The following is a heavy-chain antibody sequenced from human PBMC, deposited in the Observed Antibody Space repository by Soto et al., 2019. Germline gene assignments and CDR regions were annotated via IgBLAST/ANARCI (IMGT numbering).Heavy chain of an antibody. CDR2: ISYDGSNK. J-gene: IGHJ4*02. Sequence: PGGSLRLSCAASGFTFSSYAMHWVRQAPGKGLEWVAVISYDGSNKYYADSVKGRFTISRDNSKNTLYLQMNSLRAEDTAVYYCARPGIDYGDYYGFDYWGQGTLVTVSS. V-gene: IGHV3-30-3*01. CDR1: GFTFSSYA. D-gene: IGHD4-17*01. CDR3: ARPGIDYGDYYGFDY.